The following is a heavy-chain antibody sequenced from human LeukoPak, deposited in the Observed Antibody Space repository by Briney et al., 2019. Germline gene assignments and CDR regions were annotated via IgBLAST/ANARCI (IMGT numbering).Heavy chain of an antibody. J-gene: IGHJ3*02. D-gene: IGHD3-22*01. CDR3: ARDLPAGMYYYESSGYYSDAFDI. CDR1: GYTFTGYY. CDR2: INPNSGGK. V-gene: IGHV1-2*02. Sequence: SVKVSCKACGYTFTGYYMHWVGQAAGQGREWMGWINPNSGGKNNAWKFQGRLTMPWATPFSTAYMQRSRLRSDDTAVYYCARDLPAGMYYYESSGYYSDAFDIWGQGTRVTVSS.